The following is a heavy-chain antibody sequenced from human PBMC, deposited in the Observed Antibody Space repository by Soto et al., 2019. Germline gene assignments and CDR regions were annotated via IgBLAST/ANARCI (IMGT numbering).Heavy chain of an antibody. CDR3: AKARTGYSAGDFDY. CDR1: GFTFSSYG. J-gene: IGHJ4*02. CDR2: ISYDGSNK. Sequence: PGGSLRLSCAASGFTFSSYGMHWVRQAPGKGLEWVAVISYDGSNKYYADSVKGRFTISRDNSKNTLYLQMNSLRAEDTAVYYCAKARTGYSAGDFDYWGQGTLVTVSS. V-gene: IGHV3-30*18. D-gene: IGHD5-12*01.